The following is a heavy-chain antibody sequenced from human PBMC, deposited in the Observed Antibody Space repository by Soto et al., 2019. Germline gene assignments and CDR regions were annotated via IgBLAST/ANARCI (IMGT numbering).Heavy chain of an antibody. D-gene: IGHD6-13*01. CDR1: GGTFSSYA. J-gene: IGHJ5*02. Sequence: SVKVSCKASGGTFSSYAISWVRQAPGQGLEWMGGIIPIFGTANYAQKFQGRVTITADESTSTAYMELSSLRSEDTAVYYCARVGAAAYWFDPWGQGTLVTVS. CDR2: IIPIFGTA. V-gene: IGHV1-69*13. CDR3: ARVGAAAYWFDP.